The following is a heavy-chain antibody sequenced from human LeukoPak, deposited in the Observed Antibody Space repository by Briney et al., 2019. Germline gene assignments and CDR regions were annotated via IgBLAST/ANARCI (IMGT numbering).Heavy chain of an antibody. V-gene: IGHV3-53*01. CDR3: ARDHRVRGYSYGYTD. CDR2: IYSGGST. D-gene: IGHD5-18*01. J-gene: IGHJ4*02. Sequence: GGSLRLSCAASGFTVSSNYMSWVRQAPGKGLEWVSVIYSGGSTYYADSVKGRFTISRDNSKNTLYLQMNSLRAEDTAVYYCARDHRVRGYSYGYTDWGQGTLVTVST. CDR1: GFTVSSNY.